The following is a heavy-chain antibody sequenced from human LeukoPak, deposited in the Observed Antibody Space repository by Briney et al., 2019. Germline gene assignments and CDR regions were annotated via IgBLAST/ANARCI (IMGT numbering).Heavy chain of an antibody. J-gene: IGHJ6*02. Sequence: ASVKVSCKVSGYTLTELSMHWVRQAPGKGLEWMGGFDPEDGETIYAQKFQGRVTMTEDTSTDTAYMVLCSLRSEDTVVYYCATAWDDYVWGSYRPPYYYYGMDVWGQGTTVTVSS. V-gene: IGHV1-24*01. CDR2: FDPEDGET. D-gene: IGHD3-16*02. CDR1: GYTLTELS. CDR3: ATAWDDYVWGSYRPPYYYYGMDV.